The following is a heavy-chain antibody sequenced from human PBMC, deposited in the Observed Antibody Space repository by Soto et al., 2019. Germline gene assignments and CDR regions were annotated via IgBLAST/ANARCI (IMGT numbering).Heavy chain of an antibody. CDR1: GFTFSTYG. J-gene: IGHJ4*02. CDR2: ISYDGSKK. V-gene: IGHV3-30*18. Sequence: QVQLVESGGGVVQPGRSLRLSCAATGFTFSTYGTHWVRQAPGKGLEWVAVISYDGSKKYYADSVKGRFTISRDNSKSTLYLQMNSLRADDTAVHYCVKDRVESGLGEVDYWGQGTLVTVSS. D-gene: IGHD3-16*01. CDR3: VKDRVESGLGEVDY.